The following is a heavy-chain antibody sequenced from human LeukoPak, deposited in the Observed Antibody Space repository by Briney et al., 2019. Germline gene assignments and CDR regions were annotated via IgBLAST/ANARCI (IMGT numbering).Heavy chain of an antibody. CDR1: GFTVSSNY. Sequence: GGSPRLSCAASGFTVSSNYMSWVRQAPGKGLEWVSVIYSGGSRYYADSVKGRFTISRDNSKNTLYLQMNSLRVEDTAVYYCARGPLSTNYWGQGTLVTVSS. D-gene: IGHD2-2*01. V-gene: IGHV3-53*01. CDR2: IYSGGSR. CDR3: ARGPLSTNY. J-gene: IGHJ4*02.